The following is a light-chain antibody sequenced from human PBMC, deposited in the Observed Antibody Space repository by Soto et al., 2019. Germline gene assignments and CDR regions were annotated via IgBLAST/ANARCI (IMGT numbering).Light chain of an antibody. CDR2: AAS. CDR3: LQDYDYPRT. CDR1: QGSRDE. J-gene: IGKJ1*01. Sequence: AIPMTQSPSSLSASVGDRVTITCRASQGSRDELGWYQQKAGKAPNLLISAASRLQSGVPSRFSGRGSGTDFTLTISSLQPEDFATYYCLQDYDYPRTFGQGTKVELK. V-gene: IGKV1-6*01.